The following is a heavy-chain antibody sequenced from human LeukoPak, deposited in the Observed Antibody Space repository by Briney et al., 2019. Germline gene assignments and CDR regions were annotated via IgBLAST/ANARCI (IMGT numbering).Heavy chain of an antibody. J-gene: IGHJ3*02. CDR2: IYYSGTT. Sequence: SETLSLTCTVSGCSISNYYWSWIRQPPGKGLEWIGYIYYSGTTNYNPSLKSRVSISVDTSKNQFSLKLSSLTAADTAVYYCARPRSGYYDRGAFDIWGQGTMVTVSS. CDR1: GCSISNYY. D-gene: IGHD3-22*01. V-gene: IGHV4-59*12. CDR3: ARPRSGYYDRGAFDI.